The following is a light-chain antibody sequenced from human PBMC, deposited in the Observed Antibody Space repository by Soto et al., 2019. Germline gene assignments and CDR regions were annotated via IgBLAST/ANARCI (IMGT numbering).Light chain of an antibody. Sequence: EIELTQSPGTLSLSPGERATLSCRASQSVSSSYLAWYQQKPGQAPRLLIYDASSRATGIPDRFSGSGSGTDFTLTISRLQPEDFAVYYCHQYASSPLTFGGGTKVELK. J-gene: IGKJ4*01. CDR1: QSVSSSY. CDR3: HQYASSPLT. CDR2: DAS. V-gene: IGKV3-20*01.